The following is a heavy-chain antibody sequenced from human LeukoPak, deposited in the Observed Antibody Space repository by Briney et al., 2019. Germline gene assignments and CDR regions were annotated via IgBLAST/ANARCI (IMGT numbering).Heavy chain of an antibody. CDR1: GGSISNYY. CDR3: ARTIKSGNYYWFDP. D-gene: IGHD1-26*01. Sequence: SKTLSLTCTVSGGSISNYYWSWIRQPPGEGLEWIGFISYTGSTNYNPSLKSRVTVSVDTSKNQFSLKVTSVTAADTAVYYCARTIKSGNYYWFDPWGQGTLVTVSS. CDR2: ISYTGST. V-gene: IGHV4-59*01. J-gene: IGHJ5*02.